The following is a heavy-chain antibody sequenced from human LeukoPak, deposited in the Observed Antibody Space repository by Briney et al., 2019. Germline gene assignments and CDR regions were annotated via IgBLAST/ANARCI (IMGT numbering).Heavy chain of an antibody. Sequence: GGSLRLSCAASGFTVSSNYMSWVRQAPGKGLEWVSVIYSGGSTYYADSVKGRFTISRDNSKNTLYLQMNSLRAEDTAVYYCARDRRVLYDSSGYYYYGMDVWGQGTTVTVSS. CDR3: ARDRRVLYDSSGYYYYGMDV. D-gene: IGHD3-22*01. V-gene: IGHV3-66*01. J-gene: IGHJ6*02. CDR2: IYSGGST. CDR1: GFTVSSNY.